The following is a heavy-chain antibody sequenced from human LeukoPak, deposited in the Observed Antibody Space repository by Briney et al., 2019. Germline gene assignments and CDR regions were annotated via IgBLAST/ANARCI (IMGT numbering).Heavy chain of an antibody. CDR3: ARVPIRITIFGVVIKYYYYYGMDV. D-gene: IGHD3-3*01. V-gene: IGHV4-34*01. Sequence: SGTLSLTCAVYGVSFSVYYWSWVRQPPGKRLECIWEINHSGSTNYNPSLKSRVSISVDTSKNQFSLKLSSVTAAETAVYYCARVPIRITIFGVVIKYYYYYGMDVWGQGTTVTVSS. CDR2: INHSGST. J-gene: IGHJ6*02. CDR1: GVSFSVYY.